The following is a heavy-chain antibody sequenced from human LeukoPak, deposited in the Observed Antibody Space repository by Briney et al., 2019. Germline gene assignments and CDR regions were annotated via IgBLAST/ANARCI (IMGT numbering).Heavy chain of an antibody. V-gene: IGHV4-39*01. J-gene: IGHJ4*02. CDR1: GGSINTYY. D-gene: IGHD5-12*01. CDR2: IYYSGST. CDR3: ARESAIVATIAY. Sequence: SETLSLTCTVSGGSINTYYWGWIRQPPGKGLEWIGSIYYSGSTYYNPSLKSRVTISVDTSKNQFSLKLSSVTAADTAVYYCARESAIVATIAYWGQGTLVTVSS.